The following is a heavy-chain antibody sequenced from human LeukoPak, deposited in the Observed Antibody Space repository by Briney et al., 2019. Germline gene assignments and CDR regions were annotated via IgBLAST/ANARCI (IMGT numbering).Heavy chain of an antibody. CDR3: ARNAYSSDWSGDFDY. CDR1: GFTFSSYA. D-gene: IGHD6-19*01. CDR2: ISYDGSNK. J-gene: IGHJ4*02. Sequence: QPGRSLRLSCAASGFTFSSYAMHWVRQAPGKGLEWVAFISYDGSNKYYADPVKGRFTISRDNSKNTLFLQMNSLRAEDTAVYYCARNAYSSDWSGDFDYWGQGTLVTVSS. V-gene: IGHV3-30*04.